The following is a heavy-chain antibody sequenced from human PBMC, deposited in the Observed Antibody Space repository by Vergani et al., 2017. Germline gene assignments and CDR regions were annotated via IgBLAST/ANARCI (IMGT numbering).Heavy chain of an antibody. D-gene: IGHD6-19*01. CDR3: ANRIAVAGTRYVQH. J-gene: IGHJ1*01. V-gene: IGHV3-23*01. CDR1: GFTFSSYA. CDR2: ISGSGGST. Sequence: EVQLLESGGGLVQPGGSLRLSCAASGFTFSSYAMSWVRQAPGKGLEWVSAISGSGGSTYYADSVKGRFTISRDNSKNTLYLQMNSLRAEDTAVYYCANRIAVAGTRYVQHWGQGTLVTVSS.